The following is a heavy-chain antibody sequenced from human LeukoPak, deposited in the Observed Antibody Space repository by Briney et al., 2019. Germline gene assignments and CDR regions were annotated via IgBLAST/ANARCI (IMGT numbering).Heavy chain of an antibody. Sequence: GASVTVSCKASGYTFTSYYMNWVRQAPGQGLEWMGLINPTGGSTGYAQKFQGRVTMTRDMSTSTDYMELSSLRSEDTAIYYCARDNSVGDNAWWFDPWGQGTLVTVSS. D-gene: IGHD1-26*01. J-gene: IGHJ5*02. CDR1: GYTFTSYY. V-gene: IGHV1-46*01. CDR3: ARDNSVGDNAWWFDP. CDR2: INPTGGST.